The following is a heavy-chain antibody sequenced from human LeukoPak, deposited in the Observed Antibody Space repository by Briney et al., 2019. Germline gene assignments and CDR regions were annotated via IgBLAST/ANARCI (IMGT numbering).Heavy chain of an antibody. V-gene: IGHV3-11*04. CDR2: FSSGSSNI. Sequence: GGSLRLSCAASRFTFSDYYMSWIPQAPGKALEWVSYFSSGSSNIYYADSVKGRFTLSRDNGKRSLYLHMNSLRAEDTAMYYCARGDSLYCSGGCYFASWGQGTLVTISS. D-gene: IGHD2-21*02. CDR3: ARGDSLYCSGGCYFAS. J-gene: IGHJ5*01. CDR1: RFTFSDYY.